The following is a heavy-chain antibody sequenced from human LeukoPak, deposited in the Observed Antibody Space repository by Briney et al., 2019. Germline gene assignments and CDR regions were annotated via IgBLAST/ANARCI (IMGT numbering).Heavy chain of an antibody. V-gene: IGHV3-48*02. J-gene: IGHJ6*02. CDR1: GFTFSNAW. CDR2: ITLSSTTI. Sequence: GGSLRLSCAASGFTFSNAWMSWVRQAPGKGLEWVSYITLSSTTIYYANSVKGRFTISRDNAKNSLYLQVSSLRDEDTAVYYCARGHSMDVWGQGTTVTVSS. CDR3: ARGHSMDV.